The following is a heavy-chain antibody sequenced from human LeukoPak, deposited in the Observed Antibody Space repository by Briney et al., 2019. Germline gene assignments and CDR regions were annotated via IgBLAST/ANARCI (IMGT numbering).Heavy chain of an antibody. Sequence: GGSLRLSRAASGLTFSSYDMSWVRQAPGKGLEWVSIVSGSGGSAYYADSVKGRFTISRDNSKNTLYLQMNSLRAEDTAVYYCAKEIVSGYYYGMDVWGQGTTVTVSS. J-gene: IGHJ6*02. V-gene: IGHV3-23*01. D-gene: IGHD5/OR15-5a*01. CDR3: AKEIVSGYYYGMDV. CDR2: VSGSGGSA. CDR1: GLTFSSYD.